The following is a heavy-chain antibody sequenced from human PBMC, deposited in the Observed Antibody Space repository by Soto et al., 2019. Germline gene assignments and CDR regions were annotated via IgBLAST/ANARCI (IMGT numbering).Heavy chain of an antibody. Sequence: QVQLVQSGAEVKKPGSSVKVSCKASGGTFSSYTISWVRQAPGQGLEWMGRIIPILGIANYAQKFQGRVTSTADKSKSTAYMELSSLRSADTAGYYCARYAPQDTAMDHWDSWVQGTMVTVSS. CDR2: IIPILGIA. J-gene: IGHJ4*02. V-gene: IGHV1-69*02. CDR3: ARYAPQDTAMDHWDS. D-gene: IGHD5-18*01. CDR1: GGTFSSYT.